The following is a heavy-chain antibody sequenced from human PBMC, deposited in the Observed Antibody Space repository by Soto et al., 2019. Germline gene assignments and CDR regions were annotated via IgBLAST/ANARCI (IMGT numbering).Heavy chain of an antibody. Sequence: KPSETLSLTCAVSGGSISSRNWWSWVRQHPGKGLEWIGEIYHSGSTNYNPSLKSRVTISVDKSKNQFSLKLSSATAADTAVYYCARDGGDIVATNDAFDIWGQGTMVTVSS. V-gene: IGHV4-4*02. D-gene: IGHD5-12*01. J-gene: IGHJ3*02. CDR3: ARDGGDIVATNDAFDI. CDR1: GGSISSRNW. CDR2: IYHSGST.